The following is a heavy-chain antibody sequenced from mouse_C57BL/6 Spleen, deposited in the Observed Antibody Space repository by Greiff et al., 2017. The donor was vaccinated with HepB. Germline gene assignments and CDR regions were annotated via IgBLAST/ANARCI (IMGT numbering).Heavy chain of an antibody. Sequence: VQLQQSGPELVKPGASVKISCKASGYTFTDYYMNWVKQSHGKSLEWIGDINPNNGGTSYNQKFKGKATLTVDKSSSTAYMELRSLTSEDSAVYYCAKEGLLPWFAYWGQGTLVTVSA. CDR2: INPNNGGT. CDR3: AKEGLLPWFAY. J-gene: IGHJ3*01. V-gene: IGHV1-26*01. CDR1: GYTFTDYY. D-gene: IGHD2-3*01.